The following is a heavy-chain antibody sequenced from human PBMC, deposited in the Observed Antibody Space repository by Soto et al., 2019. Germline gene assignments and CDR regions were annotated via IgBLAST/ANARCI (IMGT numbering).Heavy chain of an antibody. J-gene: IGHJ3*02. Sequence: GRPQRVGKAASGCKFGGLSMSWVRQETGKGLAWLSSISSSSSYIYDADSVKGRFTISRDNAKNSLYLQMNSLRAEDTAVYYCARGALRYYDSSGYYRPDAFDIWGQGTMDTVSS. CDR2: ISSSSSYI. CDR3: ARGALRYYDSSGYYRPDAFDI. CDR1: GCKFGGLS. D-gene: IGHD3-22*01. V-gene: IGHV3-21*01.